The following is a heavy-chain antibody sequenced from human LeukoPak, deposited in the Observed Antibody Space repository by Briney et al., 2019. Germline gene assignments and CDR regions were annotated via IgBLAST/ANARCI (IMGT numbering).Heavy chain of an antibody. CDR2: INPNSGGT. V-gene: IGHV1-2*02. Sequence: ASVKVSCKASGYTFIGCYMHWVRQAPGQGGEWMGWINPNSGGTNYAQKFRGRVTMTRDTSISTAYMELSRLRSDDTAVYYCARGIRFLVWLLSPSFDYWGQGTLVTVSS. D-gene: IGHD3-3*01. CDR1: GYTFIGCY. CDR3: ARGIRFLVWLLSPSFDY. J-gene: IGHJ4*02.